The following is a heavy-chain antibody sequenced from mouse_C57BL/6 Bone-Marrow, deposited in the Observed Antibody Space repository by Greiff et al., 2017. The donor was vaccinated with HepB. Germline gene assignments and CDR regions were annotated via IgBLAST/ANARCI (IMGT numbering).Heavy chain of an antibody. CDR3: ARSLDYYGSSYYAMDY. CDR1: GYSITSDY. CDR2: ISYSGST. J-gene: IGHJ4*01. Sequence: EVKLMESGPGLAKPSQTLSLTCSVTGYSITSDYWNWIRKFPGNKLEYMGYISYSGSTYYNPSLKSRISITRDTSKNQYYLQLNSVTTEDTATYYCARSLDYYGSSYYAMDYWGQGTSVTVSS. D-gene: IGHD1-1*01. V-gene: IGHV3-8*01.